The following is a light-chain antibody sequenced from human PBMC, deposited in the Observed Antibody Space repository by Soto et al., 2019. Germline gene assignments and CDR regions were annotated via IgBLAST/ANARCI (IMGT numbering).Light chain of an antibody. CDR3: QSYDSSLRGVL. V-gene: IGLV1-40*01. Sequence: QSVLTQPPSVSGAPGQRVTISFTWSSSNIGAGYNVHWYQQLPGTAPKLLIYGDIDRPSGVPDRFSGSKSGTSASLDITGLQAEDEADYYCQSYDSSLRGVLFGGGTKLTV. CDR1: SSNIGAGYN. CDR2: GDI. J-gene: IGLJ2*01.